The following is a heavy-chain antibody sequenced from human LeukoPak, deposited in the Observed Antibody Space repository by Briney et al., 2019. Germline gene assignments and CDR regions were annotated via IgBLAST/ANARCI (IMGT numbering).Heavy chain of an antibody. CDR3: ARGDCSSTSCHSFDP. CDR1: GGSISSYY. D-gene: IGHD2-2*01. V-gene: IGHV4-59*01. Sequence: SETLSLTCTVSGGSISSYYWSWIRQPPGKGLEWIGYIYYSGSTNYNPSLKSRVTISVDTSKNQFSLKLSSVTAADTAVYYCARGDCSSTSCHSFDPWGQGTLVTVSS. J-gene: IGHJ5*02. CDR2: IYYSGST.